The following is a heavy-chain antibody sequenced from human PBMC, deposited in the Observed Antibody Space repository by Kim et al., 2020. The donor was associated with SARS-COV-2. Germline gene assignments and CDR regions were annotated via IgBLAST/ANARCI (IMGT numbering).Heavy chain of an antibody. CDR1: GYTFTDFY. Sequence: ASVKVSCRASGYTFTDFYLNWVRQAPGQGLEWMGYINPNSGDTKFAQRFEGRVTMTRDTSINTAYMELSRLRSDDTAVYFCSRSYDGSIYYPLDYWGQGT. J-gene: IGHJ4*02. CDR2: INPNSGDT. D-gene: IGHD3-22*01. V-gene: IGHV1-2*02. CDR3: SRSYDGSIYYPLDY.